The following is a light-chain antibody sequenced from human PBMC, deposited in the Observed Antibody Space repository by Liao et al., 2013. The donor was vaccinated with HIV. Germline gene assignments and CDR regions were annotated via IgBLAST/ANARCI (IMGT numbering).Light chain of an antibody. CDR3: QSADSSGTCPV. V-gene: IGLV3-25*03. J-gene: IGLJ3*02. Sequence: SYVLTQSPSVSVAPGKTATISCGGDSIGSKSVHWYQQRPGQAPVLVMSYDSDRPSGIPDRFSGSSSGTTVTLTISGVQAEDEADYYCQSADSSGTCPVFGGGTKLTVL. CDR2: YDS. CDR1: SIGSKS.